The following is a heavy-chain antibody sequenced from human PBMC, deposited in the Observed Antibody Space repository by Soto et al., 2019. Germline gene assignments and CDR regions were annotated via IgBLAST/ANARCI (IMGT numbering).Heavy chain of an antibody. CDR2: IKSKTDGGTT. D-gene: IGHD3-3*01. J-gene: IGHJ4*02. CDR1: GFTFSNAW. CDR3: PPVPWYDFWSGYLVEDY. Sequence: EVQLVESGGGLVKPGGSLRLSCAASGFTFSNAWMNWVRQAPGKGLEWVGRIKSKTDGGTTDYAARVKGRFTISRDNSKSTLNLQLNSLKAEDTAVYYCPPVPWYDFWSGYLVEDYWGQGTLVTVAS. V-gene: IGHV3-15*07.